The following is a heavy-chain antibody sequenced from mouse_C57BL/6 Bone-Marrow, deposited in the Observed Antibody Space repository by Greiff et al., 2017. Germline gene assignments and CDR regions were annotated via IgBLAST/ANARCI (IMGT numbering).Heavy chain of an antibody. V-gene: IGHV2-5*01. CDR3: ATLVATPWFAY. Sequence: VKLVESGPGLVQPSQSLSITCTVSGFSLTSYGVHWVRQSPGKGLEWLGVIWRGGSTDYNAAFMSRLSITQDNSKSQVFFKMNSLQADDTAIYYCATLVATPWFAYWGQGTLVTVSA. CDR1: GFSLTSYG. J-gene: IGHJ3*01. D-gene: IGHD1-1*01. CDR2: IWRGGST.